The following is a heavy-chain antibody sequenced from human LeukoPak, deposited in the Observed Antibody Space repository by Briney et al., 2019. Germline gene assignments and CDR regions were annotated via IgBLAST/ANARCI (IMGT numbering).Heavy chain of an antibody. D-gene: IGHD3-22*01. J-gene: IGHJ4*02. Sequence: GGSLKISCQSSGYIFTNYWIGRVRQLPGKGREWMGIIYPGDSYPRYSPSFQGQVAISADKSISAAYLQWSSLKASDTAMYYCARQVGDYYDSSGYSLDWGQGTLVTVSS. CDR2: IYPGDSYP. CDR1: GYIFTNYW. CDR3: ARQVGDYYDSSGYSLD. V-gene: IGHV5-51*01.